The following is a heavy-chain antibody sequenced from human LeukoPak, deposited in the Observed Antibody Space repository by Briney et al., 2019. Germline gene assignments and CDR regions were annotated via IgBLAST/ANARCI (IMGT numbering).Heavy chain of an antibody. CDR1: GYTFTSYG. V-gene: IGHV1-18*01. Sequence: ASVKVSCKASGYTFTSYGISWVRQAPGQGLEWMGWISAYNGNTNYAQKLQGRVTMTTDTSTSTAYMELRSLRSDDTAVYYCARDHFGYSSGWYTGDAFDIWGQGTMVTVSS. CDR2: ISAYNGNT. D-gene: IGHD6-19*01. CDR3: ARDHFGYSSGWYTGDAFDI. J-gene: IGHJ3*02.